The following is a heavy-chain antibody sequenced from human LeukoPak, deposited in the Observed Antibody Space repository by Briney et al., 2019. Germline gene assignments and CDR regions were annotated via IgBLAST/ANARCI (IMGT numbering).Heavy chain of an antibody. D-gene: IGHD6-25*01. CDR1: GFTVGSSY. J-gene: IGHJ4*02. CDR2: IYSGGST. V-gene: IGHV3-53*01. CDR3: AREQDGGYD. Sequence: PGGSLRLSCAASGFTVGSSYMSWVRQAPGKGLEWVSIIYSGGSTYYADSVKGRFTISRDNSKNTLYLQMNSLRGEDTAVYYCAREQDGGYDWGQGTLVTVSS.